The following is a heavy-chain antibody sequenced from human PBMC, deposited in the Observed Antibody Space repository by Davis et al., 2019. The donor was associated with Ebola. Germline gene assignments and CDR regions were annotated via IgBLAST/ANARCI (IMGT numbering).Heavy chain of an antibody. V-gene: IGHV1-18*01. CDR2: ISPQNGNR. J-gene: IGHJ3*02. CDR3: AREGSSSAAFDI. D-gene: IGHD6-6*01. CDR1: GYTFTSYG. Sequence: ASVKVSCKASGYTFTSYGISWVRQAPGQGLEWMGWISPQNGNRKYAQKFQGRVAMTTDTSTSTVYMELRSLTSDDTAVYFCAREGSSSAAFDIWGQGTRVTVSS.